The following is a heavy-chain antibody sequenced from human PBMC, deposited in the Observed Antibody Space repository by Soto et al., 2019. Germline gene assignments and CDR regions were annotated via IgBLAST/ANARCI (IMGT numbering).Heavy chain of an antibody. D-gene: IGHD3-22*01. J-gene: IGHJ6*02. CDR2: IYYSGST. V-gene: IGHV4-30-4*01. Sequence: KPSETLSLTCTVSGGSISSGDYYWSWIRQPPGKGLEWIGYIYYSGSTYYNPSLKSRVTISVDTSKNQFSLKLSSVTAADTAVYYCASLYSSGYYYGYYYGMDVWGQGTTVTVSS. CDR1: GGSISSGDYY. CDR3: ASLYSSGYYYGYYYGMDV.